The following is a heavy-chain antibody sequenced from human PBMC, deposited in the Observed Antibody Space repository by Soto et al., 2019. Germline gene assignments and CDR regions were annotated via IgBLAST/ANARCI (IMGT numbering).Heavy chain of an antibody. Sequence: GASVKVSCKASGFTSTSSAVQWVRQARGQRLEWIGWIVVGSGNTNYAQKFQERVTITRDMSTSTAYMELSSLRSEDTAVYYCAAVLLIPAAINFDYWVQGTLVTVSA. CDR3: AAVLLIPAAINFDY. D-gene: IGHD2-2*01. J-gene: IGHJ4*02. V-gene: IGHV1-58*01. CDR1: GFTSTSSA. CDR2: IVVGSGNT.